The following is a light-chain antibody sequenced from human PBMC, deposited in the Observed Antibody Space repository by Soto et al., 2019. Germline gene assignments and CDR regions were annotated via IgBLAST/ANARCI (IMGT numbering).Light chain of an antibody. V-gene: IGKV3-11*01. Sequence: PGERATLSCRASQSVSSSLAWYQQKPGQTPRLLIYDASNRATGIPTRFNGSGSGTDFTLTVSSLEPEDFAVYYCQQRSNWPLTFGGGTKVEIK. J-gene: IGKJ4*01. CDR1: QSVSSS. CDR3: QQRSNWPLT. CDR2: DAS.